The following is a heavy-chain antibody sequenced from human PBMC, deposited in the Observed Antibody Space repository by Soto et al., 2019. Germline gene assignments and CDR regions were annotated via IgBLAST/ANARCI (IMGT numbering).Heavy chain of an antibody. V-gene: IGHV3-30-3*01. D-gene: IGHD1-1*01. CDR1: GFTFSSYA. Sequence: GGSLRLSCAASGFTFSSYAMHWVRQAPGKGLEWVAVISYDGSNKYYADSVKGRFTISRDNSKNTLYLQMNSLRAEDTAVYYCARGYDYYYYYGMDVWGQGTTVTVSS. CDR2: ISYDGSNK. CDR3: ARGYDYYYYYGMDV. J-gene: IGHJ6*02.